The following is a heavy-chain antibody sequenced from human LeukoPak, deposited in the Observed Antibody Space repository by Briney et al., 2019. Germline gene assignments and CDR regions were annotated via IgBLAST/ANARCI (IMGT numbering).Heavy chain of an antibody. Sequence: GGSLRLSCAASGFTFSSYWMSWVRQAPGKGLEWVANIKPDGSEKYYVDSVKGRFTISRDNAKNSLYLQMSSLRVEDTALYFCARHNPLWGYWGQGTLVTVSS. J-gene: IGHJ4*02. V-gene: IGHV3-7*04. CDR3: ARHNPLWGY. CDR2: IKPDGSEK. D-gene: IGHD1-14*01. CDR1: GFTFSSYW.